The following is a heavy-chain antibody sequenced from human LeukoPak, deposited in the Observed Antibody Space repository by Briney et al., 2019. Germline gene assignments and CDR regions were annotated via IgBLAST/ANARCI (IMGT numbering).Heavy chain of an antibody. CDR1: GFMFHDYA. Sequence: PGGSLRLSCAAPGFMFHDYAIHWVRQAPGKGLEWVSLISGDGGSTFYADSVKGRFTISRDNSKNSLYLQMNSLRSDDTALYYCARGIAVADTGFFDYWGQGTLVTVSS. CDR2: ISGDGGST. J-gene: IGHJ4*02. CDR3: ARGIAVADTGFFDY. V-gene: IGHV3-43*02. D-gene: IGHD6-19*01.